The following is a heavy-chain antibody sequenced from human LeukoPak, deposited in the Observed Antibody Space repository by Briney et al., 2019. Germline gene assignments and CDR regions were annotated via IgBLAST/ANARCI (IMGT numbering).Heavy chain of an antibody. J-gene: IGHJ4*02. D-gene: IGHD6-13*01. Sequence: PGGSLRLSCAASGFTVSSNYMSWVRQAPGKGLEWVSVIYTGGGTYYADSVKGRFTISRDNSKNTLYLQMNSLRAEDTAVYYCARGPRAAADDYWGQGTLVTVSS. CDR2: IYTGGGT. CDR3: ARGPRAAADDY. CDR1: GFTVSSNY. V-gene: IGHV3-53*01.